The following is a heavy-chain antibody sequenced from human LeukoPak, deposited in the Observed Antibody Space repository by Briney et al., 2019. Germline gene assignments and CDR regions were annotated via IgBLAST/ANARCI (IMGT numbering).Heavy chain of an antibody. CDR1: GTSLTTYW. V-gene: IGHV5-51*01. CDR3: VRLLGVLTASDFDY. J-gene: IGHJ4*02. Sequence: GESLKISCKGSGTSLTTYWIGWVRQMPGKGLEWMGIIYPGDSDTRYSPSFQGQVSMSADKSISTAYLQWSSLKASDTAMYYCVRLLGVLTASDFDYWGQGTLVTVSS. CDR2: IYPGDSDT. D-gene: IGHD2-21*02.